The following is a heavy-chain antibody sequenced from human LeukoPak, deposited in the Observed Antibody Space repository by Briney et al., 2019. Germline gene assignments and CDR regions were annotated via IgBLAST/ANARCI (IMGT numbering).Heavy chain of an antibody. Sequence: GASVKVSCKASGYTFTSYGISWVRQAPGQGLERMGWISAYSGNTNYAQKLQGRVTMTTDTSTSTAYMELRSLRSDDTAVYYCARDLVWSGEFPFDYWGQGTLVTVSS. CDR2: ISAYSGNT. D-gene: IGHD3-10*01. CDR3: ARDLVWSGEFPFDY. J-gene: IGHJ4*02. V-gene: IGHV1-18*04. CDR1: GYTFTSYG.